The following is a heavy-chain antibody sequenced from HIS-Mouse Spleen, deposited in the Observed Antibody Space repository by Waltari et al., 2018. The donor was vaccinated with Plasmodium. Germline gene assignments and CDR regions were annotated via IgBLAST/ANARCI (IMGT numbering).Heavy chain of an antibody. V-gene: IGHV3-30-3*01. Sequence: QVQLVESGGGVVQHGRSLTLSCAASAFTFNSYAMHWVRQAPGKGLEWVAVISYDGSNKYYADSVKGRFTISRDNSKNTLYLQMNSLRAEDTAVYYCARDRRLAFDYWGQGTLVTVSS. CDR1: AFTFNSYA. CDR3: ARDRRLAFDY. D-gene: IGHD2-15*01. J-gene: IGHJ4*02. CDR2: ISYDGSNK.